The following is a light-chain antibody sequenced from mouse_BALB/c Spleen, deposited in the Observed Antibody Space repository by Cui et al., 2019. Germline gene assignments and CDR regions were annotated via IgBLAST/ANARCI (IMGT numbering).Light chain of an antibody. J-gene: IGKJ1*01. CDR1: SSVSY. Sequence: QIVLTQSPAIMSASPEEEITLTCSASSSVSYMHWYQQKSGTSHKLMIYRTTNLASGVASRFSGRGSGTFYSLTSSRVEAEDAADYYCQQWSSYPWTFGGGTKLEIK. CDR2: RTT. V-gene: IGKV4-80*01. CDR3: QQWSSYPWT.